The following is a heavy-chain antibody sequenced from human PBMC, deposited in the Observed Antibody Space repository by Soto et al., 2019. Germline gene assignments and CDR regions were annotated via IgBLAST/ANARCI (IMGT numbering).Heavy chain of an antibody. CDR2: ISPHNAKT. D-gene: IGHD4-17*01. Sequence: QAQLVQSGPEVKEPGASVKVSCKASGYTFSSRGIYLVRQAPGQGLEWMGWISPHNAKTHYAQSLQGRVTLTTDTSTSTAYRDLRSMRSDDTAVYYCVREAGDYVWYFDLWGRGTPVTVSS. J-gene: IGHJ2*01. V-gene: IGHV1-18*01. CDR3: VREAGDYVWYFDL. CDR1: GYTFSSRG.